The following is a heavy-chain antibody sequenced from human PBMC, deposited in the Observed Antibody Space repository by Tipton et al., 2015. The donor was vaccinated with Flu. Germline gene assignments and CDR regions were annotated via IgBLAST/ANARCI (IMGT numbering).Heavy chain of an antibody. CDR1: GDSISNSY. D-gene: IGHD4-23*01. CDR2: VDSSGTT. J-gene: IGHJ4*02. V-gene: IGHV4-59*01. CDR3: ARGQAVIDF. Sequence: TLSLTCSVSGDSISNSYWSWVRQLPGKRLEWIGYVDSSGTTNYNPFLNNRVTISIDTSKKNFSLKISSVTAADTAVYYCARGQAVIDFWGRGTLFTVSS.